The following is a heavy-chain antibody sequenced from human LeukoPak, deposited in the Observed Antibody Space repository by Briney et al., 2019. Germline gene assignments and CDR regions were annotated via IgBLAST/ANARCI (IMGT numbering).Heavy chain of an antibody. CDR1: GYTFTGYY. D-gene: IGHD3-22*01. Sequence: SXTVSCKASGYTFTGYYMHWVRQAPGQGLEWMGWINPNSGGTNYAKKFQGRLTITRDTSIRKVYMEMSRLISDATAVSYCATPLTYDSSGCWAFDIWGQGTMVTVXS. CDR3: ATPLTYDSSGCWAFDI. J-gene: IGHJ3*02. CDR2: INPNSGGT. V-gene: IGHV1-2*02.